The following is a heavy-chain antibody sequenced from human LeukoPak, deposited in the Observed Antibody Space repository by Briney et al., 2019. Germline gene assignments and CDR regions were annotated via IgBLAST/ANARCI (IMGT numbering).Heavy chain of an antibody. V-gene: IGHV4-59*01. CDR3: ARDSEGYYFDY. Sequence: PSETLSLTCTVSGGSISSYYWSWIRQPPGTGLEWIGYIYYSGSTNYNPSLKSRVTISVDTSKNQFSLKLSSVTAADTAVYYCARDSEGYYFDYWGQGTLVTVSS. J-gene: IGHJ4*02. CDR1: GGSISSYY. CDR2: IYYSGST.